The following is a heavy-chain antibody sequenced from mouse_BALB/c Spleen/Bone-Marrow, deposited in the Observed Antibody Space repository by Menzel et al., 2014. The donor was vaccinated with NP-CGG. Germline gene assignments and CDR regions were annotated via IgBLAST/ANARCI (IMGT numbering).Heavy chain of an antibody. CDR2: IYAGNSDT. V-gene: IGHV1-5*01. Sequence: EVKLVESGTVLATPGHAVKMSCKASGYSFSNYWMHWVKQTPGQGLEWIGTIYAGNSDTSYIQKIKGKAKLTAVTSISTAYMKLSSLTNEDSAVDYCTTLARSDFDYWGQGTTLTVSS. CDR1: GYSFSNYW. J-gene: IGHJ2*01. CDR3: TTLARSDFDY. D-gene: IGHD3-1*01.